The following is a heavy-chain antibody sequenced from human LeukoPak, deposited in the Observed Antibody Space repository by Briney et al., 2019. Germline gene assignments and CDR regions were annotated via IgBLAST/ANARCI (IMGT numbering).Heavy chain of an antibody. Sequence: GESLRLSCAASGFTFSNFALSWVRQAPGKGLEWVSAISGSGDSTYYADSVQGRFTISRDNAKNSLYLQMNSLRAEDTAVYFCARDPYRGGMDVWGQGTTVTVSS. V-gene: IGHV3-23*01. D-gene: IGHD5-12*01. CDR2: ISGSGDST. CDR1: GFTFSNFA. CDR3: ARDPYRGGMDV. J-gene: IGHJ6*02.